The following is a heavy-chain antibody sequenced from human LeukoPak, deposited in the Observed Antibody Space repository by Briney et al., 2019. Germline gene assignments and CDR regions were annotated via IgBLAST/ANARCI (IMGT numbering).Heavy chain of an antibody. J-gene: IGHJ3*01. V-gene: IGHV4-59*08. Sequence: PSETLSLTCTVSGGSISSYYWSWFRQPPGKGLEWIGYIYYSGSTNYNPSLKSRVTISVDTSKNQFSLQLSSVTAADTAVYYCAGGLIQPGAFDFWGQGTMVTVSS. D-gene: IGHD5-18*01. CDR3: AGGLIQPGAFDF. CDR1: GGSISSYY. CDR2: IYYSGST.